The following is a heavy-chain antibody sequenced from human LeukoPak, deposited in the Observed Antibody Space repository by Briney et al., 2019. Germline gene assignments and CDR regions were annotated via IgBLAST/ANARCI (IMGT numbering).Heavy chain of an antibody. V-gene: IGHV5-51*01. CDR1: GNSFTSYW. CDR2: IHPGDSDI. J-gene: IGHJ4*02. CDR3: ARREYSSSEPFDY. D-gene: IGHD6-6*01. Sequence: GESLKISCKGSGNSFTSYWIGWVRQMPGKGLEWMGIIHPGDSDIRYSPSFQGQVTISADKSISTAYLQWSSLKASDTAMYYCARREYSSSEPFDYWGQGTLVTVSP.